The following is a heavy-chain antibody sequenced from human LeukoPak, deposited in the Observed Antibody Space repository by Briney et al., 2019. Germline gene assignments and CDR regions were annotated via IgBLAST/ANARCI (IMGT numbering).Heavy chain of an antibody. D-gene: IGHD6-19*01. Sequence: ASVKVSCKVSGYTLTELSMHWVRQAPGKGLEWMGGFDPEDGETIYAQKFQGRVTMTEDTSTDTAYMELSSLRSEDTAVYYRATGGRSGWYFDYWGQGTLVTVSS. CDR2: FDPEDGET. CDR3: ATGGRSGWYFDY. J-gene: IGHJ4*02. CDR1: GYTLTELS. V-gene: IGHV1-24*01.